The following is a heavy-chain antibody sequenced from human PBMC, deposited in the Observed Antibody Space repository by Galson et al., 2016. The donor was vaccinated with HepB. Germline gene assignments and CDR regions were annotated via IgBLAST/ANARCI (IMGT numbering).Heavy chain of an antibody. CDR3: ARDAGYYGMDV. V-gene: IGHV3-53*01. Sequence: SLRLSCAASGFTAISNYMTWVRQAPGKGLEWVSVVYSGGSTYYADSVKGRFTISRDNSKNTLYLQMNSLRAEDTAIYYCARDAGYYGMDVWGQGTTVTVSS. CDR1: GFTAISNY. CDR2: VYSGGST. J-gene: IGHJ6*02.